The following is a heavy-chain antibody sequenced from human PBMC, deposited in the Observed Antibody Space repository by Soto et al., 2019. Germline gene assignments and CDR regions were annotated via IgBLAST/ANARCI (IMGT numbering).Heavy chain of an antibody. Sequence: QVQLQESGPGLVKPSGTLSLTCAVSSASISDSNWWGWFRQPPGKGLEWVGEVYHSGITNYNPSLESRVTVSVDQSKKHFPLTLTSVTAADTAVYYCATGAAVGCNTIFDYWGQGALVTVSS. V-gene: IGHV4-4*02. CDR2: VYHSGIT. J-gene: IGHJ4*02. CDR3: ATGAAVGCNTIFDY. CDR1: SASISDSNW. D-gene: IGHD3-3*01.